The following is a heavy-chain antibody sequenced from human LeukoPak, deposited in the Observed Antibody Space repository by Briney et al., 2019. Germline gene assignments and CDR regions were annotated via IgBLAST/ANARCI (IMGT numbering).Heavy chain of an antibody. V-gene: IGHV4-61*09. J-gene: IGHJ4*02. CDR2: IHSSGST. CDR3: AKSGGYGLIDY. CDR1: GGSISRSTYY. D-gene: IGHD1-26*01. Sequence: SETLSLTCTVSGGSISRSTYYWSWIRQPAGKGLEWIGHIHSSGSTKYNPSLKSRVTISVDTSKNQFSLKLTSVTAADTAMYYCAKSGGYGLIDYWGQGTRVTVSS.